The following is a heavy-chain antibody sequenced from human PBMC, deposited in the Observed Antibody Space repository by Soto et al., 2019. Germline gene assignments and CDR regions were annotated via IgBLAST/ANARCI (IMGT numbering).Heavy chain of an antibody. CDR3: ARPSGGRIRYLEPFNY. V-gene: IGHV1-69*01. J-gene: IGHJ4*02. CDR2: LIPVFGTA. D-gene: IGHD3-3*01. Sequence: QVQLVQSGAEVRKPGSSVKVSCKAYGDTFTKYAITWVRQAPGQGLEWVGGLIPVFGTANYAHKFQGRVTLTADESTSTVYMEFSSLRSEDTAVYYCARPSGGRIRYLEPFNYWGQGTQLTVSS. CDR1: GDTFTKYA.